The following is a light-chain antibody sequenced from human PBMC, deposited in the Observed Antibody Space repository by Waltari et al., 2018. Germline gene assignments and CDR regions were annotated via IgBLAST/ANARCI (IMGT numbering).Light chain of an antibody. CDR2: EVN. V-gene: IGLV2-8*01. CDR3: SSYVDSNNIL. Sequence: QSALTQPPSASGSPGQSVTIPCTGSSRDVGGHTFVSWYQQHPGQAPKVMIYEVNNRPSGVPDRFSGSKSGNTASLTVSGLQAEDEASYYCSSYVDSNNILFGGGTKLTVL. CDR1: SRDVGGHTF. J-gene: IGLJ2*01.